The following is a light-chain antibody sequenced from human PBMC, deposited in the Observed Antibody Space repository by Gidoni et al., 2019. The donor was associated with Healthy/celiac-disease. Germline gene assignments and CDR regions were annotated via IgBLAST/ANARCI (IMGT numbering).Light chain of an antibody. V-gene: IGLV2-11*01. CDR1: SSDVGGYNY. CDR2: DVS. CDR3: CSYAGSPYV. J-gene: IGLJ1*01. Sequence: QSALTPPRSVSGSPGQSVTISCTGTSSDVGGYNYVSWYQQHPGQAPKLMIYDVSKRPSGVPDRFSGSKSGNTASLTISGLQAEDEADYYCCSYAGSPYVFGTGTKVTVL.